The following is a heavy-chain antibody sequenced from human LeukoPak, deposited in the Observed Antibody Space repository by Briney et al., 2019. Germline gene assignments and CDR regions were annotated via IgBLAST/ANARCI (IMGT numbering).Heavy chain of an antibody. D-gene: IGHD3-3*01. J-gene: IGHJ4*02. V-gene: IGHV3-7*01. CDR1: GFTFSSYW. CDR2: IKQDGSEK. Sequence: PGGSLTLSCAASGFTFSSYWMSWVGQASGKGLEWVANIKQDGSEKYYVDSVKGRFTISRDNAKNSLYLQMNSLRAEDTAVYYCAREGYYGEIDYWGQGTLVTVSS. CDR3: AREGYYGEIDY.